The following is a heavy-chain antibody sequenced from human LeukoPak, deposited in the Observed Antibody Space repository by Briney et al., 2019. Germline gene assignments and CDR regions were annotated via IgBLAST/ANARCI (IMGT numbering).Heavy chain of an antibody. D-gene: IGHD1-26*01. CDR3: AREYSGSYYSYWYFDL. CDR2: ISSSSSTI. Sequence: GGSLRLSCAASGFTFSSYGMTWVRQAPGKGLEWVSYISSSSSTIYYADSVKGRFTISRDNAKNSLYLQLNSLRAEDTAVYYCAREYSGSYYSYWYFDLWGRGTPVTVSS. CDR1: GFTFSSYG. J-gene: IGHJ2*01. V-gene: IGHV3-48*01.